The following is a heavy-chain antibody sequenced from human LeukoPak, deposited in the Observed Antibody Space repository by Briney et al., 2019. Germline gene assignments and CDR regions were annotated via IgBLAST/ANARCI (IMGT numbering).Heavy chain of an antibody. CDR2: IYYTGRT. J-gene: IGHJ4*02. Sequence: SETLSLTCTVSGGSISSSNYYWGWIRQPPGKGLEWIGSIYYTGRTYYYPSLKSRVTISVDTSKNQFSLKLSSVTAADTAVYYCARMGRMATAFDCWGQGTLVTVSS. CDR1: GGSISSSNYY. CDR3: ARMGRMATAFDC. V-gene: IGHV4-39*07. D-gene: IGHD5-24*01.